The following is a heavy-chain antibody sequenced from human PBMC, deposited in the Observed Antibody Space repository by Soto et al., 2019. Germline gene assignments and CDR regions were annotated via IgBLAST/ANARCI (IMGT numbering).Heavy chain of an antibody. Sequence: QVQLQESGPGLVKPSETLSLTCTVSGGSISSYYWSWIRQPPGKGLEWIGYIYYSGSTNYNPSLXSXVXIXXDTPKNQFSLRLSSVTAADTAVYYCARRWGANFDYWGQGTLVTVSS. V-gene: IGHV4-59*01. J-gene: IGHJ4*02. CDR1: GGSISSYY. CDR3: ARRWGANFDY. CDR2: IYYSGST. D-gene: IGHD3-16*01.